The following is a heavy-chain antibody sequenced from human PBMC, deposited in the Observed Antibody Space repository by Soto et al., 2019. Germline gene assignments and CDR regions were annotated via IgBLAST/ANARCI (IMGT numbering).Heavy chain of an antibody. J-gene: IGHJ6*02. CDR2: IIPIFGTA. Sequence: QVQLVQSGAEVKKPGSSVKVSCKASGGTFSSYAISWVRQAPGQGLEWMGGIIPIFGTANYAQKFQGRVPITADESTRTAYMELSSLRSEDTAVYYCAQTGRSRGALPNVGYYYYGMDVWGQGTTVTVSS. D-gene: IGHD3-10*01. CDR3: AQTGRSRGALPNVGYYYYGMDV. CDR1: GGTFSSYA. V-gene: IGHV1-69*01.